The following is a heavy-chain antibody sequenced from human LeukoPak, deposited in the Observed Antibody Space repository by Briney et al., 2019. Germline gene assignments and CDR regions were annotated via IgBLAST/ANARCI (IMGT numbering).Heavy chain of an antibody. D-gene: IGHD6-13*01. J-gene: IGHJ4*02. Sequence: LSGGSLRLSCAASGLPFSIHSMRWARHPPGKGLYWVSGISTNGNSTYYADFVKGRFTISRDNSKNTLYLQMNSLRAEDTAVYYCAKDAAGPEYWGQGTLVTVSS. CDR1: GLPFSIHS. CDR3: AKDAAGPEY. V-gene: IGHV3-23*01. CDR2: ISTNGNST.